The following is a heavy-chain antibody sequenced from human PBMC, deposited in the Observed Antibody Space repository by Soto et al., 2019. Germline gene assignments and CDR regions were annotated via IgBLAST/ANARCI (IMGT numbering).Heavy chain of an antibody. CDR1: GYTFTSYG. Sequence: ASVKVSCKASGYTFTSYGISWVRQAPGQGLEWMGWISAYNGNTNYAQKLQGRVTMTTDTSTSTAYMELRSLRSDDTAVYYCARVYMVRGLIIRYFDCWGQGTLVTVSS. J-gene: IGHJ4*02. V-gene: IGHV1-18*01. CDR2: ISAYNGNT. D-gene: IGHD3-10*01. CDR3: ARVYMVRGLIIRYFDC.